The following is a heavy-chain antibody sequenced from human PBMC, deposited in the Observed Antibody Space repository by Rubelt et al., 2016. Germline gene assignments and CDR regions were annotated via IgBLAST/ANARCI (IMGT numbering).Heavy chain of an antibody. CDR2: IFYSGSP. Sequence: QLQLQESGPGLVKPSETLSLTCTVSGSSISTSPYYWGWLRQPPGKGLECIGTIFYSGSPFYNPSLKSRVSISVDTSKNQFSLKRSSVTAADTAVYYCARVIIPAGNDYWGQGILVTVSS. CDR1: GSSISTSPYY. J-gene: IGHJ4*02. V-gene: IGHV4-39*07. CDR3: ARVIIPAGNDY. D-gene: IGHD2-2*01.